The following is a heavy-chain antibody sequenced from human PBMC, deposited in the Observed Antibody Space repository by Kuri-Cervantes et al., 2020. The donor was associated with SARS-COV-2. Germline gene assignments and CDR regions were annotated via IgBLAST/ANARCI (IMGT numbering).Heavy chain of an antibody. V-gene: IGHV3-30*19. J-gene: IGHJ4*01. D-gene: IGHD3-16*01. Sequence: GSSMNSSCAASGFIFSSYSMNWVRQAPGKGLEWVAVISYGGSTKYYAESVKGRFTITRDKSKTTLYLQMNSLRAEDTAVYYCAREGDLTDLFDYWGQGTLVTVSS. CDR3: AREGDLTDLFDY. CDR1: GFIFSSYS. CDR2: ISYGGSTK.